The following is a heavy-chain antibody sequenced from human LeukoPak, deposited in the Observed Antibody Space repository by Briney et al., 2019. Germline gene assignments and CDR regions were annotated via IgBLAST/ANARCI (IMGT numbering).Heavy chain of an antibody. CDR3: ARKKWDSYYYGVDV. Sequence: PSETLSLTCTVSGGSISSGGYYWSWIRQHPGKGLEWIGYIYYSGSTYYNPSLKSRVTISVDTSKNQFSLKLSSVTAADTAVYYCARKKWDSYYYGVDVWGQGTTVTVSS. CDR1: GGSISSGGYY. J-gene: IGHJ6*02. V-gene: IGHV4-31*03. CDR2: IYYSGST. D-gene: IGHD1-26*01.